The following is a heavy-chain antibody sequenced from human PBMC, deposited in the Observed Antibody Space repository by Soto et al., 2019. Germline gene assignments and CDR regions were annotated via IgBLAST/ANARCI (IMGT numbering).Heavy chain of an antibody. CDR3: ARHSTSAPKDY. CDR1: GYSFTTYW. V-gene: IGHV5-51*01. D-gene: IGHD3-10*01. CDR2: IYPGDSDT. J-gene: IGHJ4*01. Sequence: GESLKISCKGSGYSFTTYWIAWVRQMPGKGLEWVGIIYPGDSDTRYSPSFEGHVTISVDKSISTAFLQWNSLKASDNAIYYCARHSTSAPKDYWGQGTLVTVSS.